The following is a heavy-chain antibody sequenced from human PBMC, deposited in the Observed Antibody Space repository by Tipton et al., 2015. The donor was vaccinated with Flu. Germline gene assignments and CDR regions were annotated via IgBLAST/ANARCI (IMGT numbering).Heavy chain of an antibody. V-gene: IGHV3-53*01. Sequence: SLRLSCAASGFTVNSNYMGWVRQAPGKGLEWVSVIYSDGRAYYVDSVKGRFTVSRDDSKNMLSLQMDSLRAEDTAVYYCTRGQGANPWGQGTLVTVSS. CDR1: GFTVNSNY. CDR3: TRGQGANP. J-gene: IGHJ5*02. CDR2: IYSDGRA.